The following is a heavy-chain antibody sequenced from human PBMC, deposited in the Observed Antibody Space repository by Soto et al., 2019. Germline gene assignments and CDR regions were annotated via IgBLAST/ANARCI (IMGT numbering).Heavy chain of an antibody. Sequence: PGGSLRLSCAASGFTFSNAWMNWVRQAPGKGLEWVGRIKSKTDGGTTDYAAPVKGRFTISRDDSKNTLYLQMNSLKTEDTAVYYCPTDGLRYYYGSGYYYGMDVWGQGTTVTVSS. D-gene: IGHD3-10*01. V-gene: IGHV3-15*07. CDR1: GFTFSNAW. CDR3: PTDGLRYYYGSGYYYGMDV. CDR2: IKSKTDGGTT. J-gene: IGHJ6*02.